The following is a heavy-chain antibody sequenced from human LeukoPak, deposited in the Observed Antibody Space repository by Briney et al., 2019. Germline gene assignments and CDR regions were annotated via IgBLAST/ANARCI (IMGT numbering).Heavy chain of an antibody. J-gene: IGHJ4*02. Sequence: ASVKVSCKVSGYTLTELSMHWVRQAPGKGLEWMGCFDPEDGETIYAHKFQGRVTMTEDTSTDTAYMELSSLRSEDTAVYYCATGFVAGAGSKEYYFDYWGQGTLVTVSS. CDR2: FDPEDGET. CDR3: ATGFVAGAGSKEYYFDY. CDR1: GYTLTELS. V-gene: IGHV1-24*01. D-gene: IGHD6-13*01.